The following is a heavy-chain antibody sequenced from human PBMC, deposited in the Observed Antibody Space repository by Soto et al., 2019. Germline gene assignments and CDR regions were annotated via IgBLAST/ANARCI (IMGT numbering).Heavy chain of an antibody. D-gene: IGHD6-19*01. Sequence: SVTVFLTCSVSGADINTYSWTWIRQPAGKGLAWIGRIYTSASINYNPSLKGRVPLSVHTSTNQVSLRLASVTAADTAIYYCARDREAGYNFYYGMDVWGQGTTVTVSS. J-gene: IGHJ6*02. V-gene: IGHV4-4*07. CDR1: GADINTYS. CDR2: IYTSASI. CDR3: ARDREAGYNFYYGMDV.